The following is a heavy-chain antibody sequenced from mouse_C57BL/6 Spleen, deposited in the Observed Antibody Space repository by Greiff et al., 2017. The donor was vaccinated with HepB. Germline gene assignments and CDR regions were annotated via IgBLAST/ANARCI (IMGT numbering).Heavy chain of an antibody. CDR2: INYDGSST. V-gene: IGHV5-16*01. Sequence: EVQLVESEGGLVQPGSSMKLSCTASGFTFSDYYMAWVRQVPEKGLEWVANINYDGSSTYYLDSLKSRFIISRDNAKNILYLQMSSLKSEDTATYYCAMGGDYAMDYWGQGTSVTVSS. CDR1: GFTFSDYY. J-gene: IGHJ4*01. CDR3: AMGGDYAMDY.